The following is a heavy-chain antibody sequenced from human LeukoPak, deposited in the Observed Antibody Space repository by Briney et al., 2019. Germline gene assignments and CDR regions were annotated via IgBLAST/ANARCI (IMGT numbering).Heavy chain of an antibody. Sequence: PGGSLRLSCAASGFTFNTFSMNWVRQAPGKGLEWVSSISSSSKYIYYADFVKGRFTISRDNAKNSLYLQMNSLRAEDTAVYYCAKDRVVGATLGSSDWGQGTLVTVSS. CDR3: AKDRVVGATLGSSD. CDR1: GFTFNTFS. J-gene: IGHJ4*02. V-gene: IGHV3-21*04. CDR2: ISSSSKYI. D-gene: IGHD1-26*01.